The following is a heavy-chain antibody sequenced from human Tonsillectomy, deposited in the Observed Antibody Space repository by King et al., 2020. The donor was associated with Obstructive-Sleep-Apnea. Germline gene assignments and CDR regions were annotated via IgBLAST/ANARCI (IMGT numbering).Heavy chain of an antibody. D-gene: IGHD5-12*01. Sequence: QLVQSGAEVKKPGESLKISCKGSRYTFSKYWIGWVRQMPGKGLEWMGIIYPADLDTRKSPSFQGQVTIQADKSITTAYLQWSSLNASDTAMYYCARSRGNSGYDSRTYFYYGMDVWGQGTTVTVSS. CDR1: RYTFSKYW. V-gene: IGHV5-51*01. CDR3: ARSRGNSGYDSRTYFYYGMDV. CDR2: IYPADLDT. J-gene: IGHJ6*02.